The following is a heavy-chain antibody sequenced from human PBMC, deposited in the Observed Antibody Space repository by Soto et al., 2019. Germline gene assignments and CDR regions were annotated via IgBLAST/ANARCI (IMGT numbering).Heavy chain of an antibody. CDR1: GFTFSSYS. Sequence: EVQLVESGGGLVQPGGSLRLSCAASGFTFSSYSMNWVRQAPGKGLEWVSYTSSSSSTIYYADSVKGRFTISRDNAKNSLYLQMNSLRDEDTAVYYCARDADGAIAASYYFDYWGQGTLVTVSS. CDR3: ARDADGAIAASYYFDY. V-gene: IGHV3-48*02. J-gene: IGHJ4*02. CDR2: TSSSSSTI. D-gene: IGHD2-15*01.